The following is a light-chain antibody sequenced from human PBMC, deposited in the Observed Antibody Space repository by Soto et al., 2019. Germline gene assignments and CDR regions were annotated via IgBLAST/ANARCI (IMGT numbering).Light chain of an antibody. CDR1: SSDVGGYNY. V-gene: IGLV2-11*01. CDR2: DVS. CDR3: CSYAGSYTYV. Sequence: QSALTHPRSVSVSPGQSVTISCTGTSSDVGGYNYVSWYQQHPGKAPKLMTYDVSKRPSGVPDRFSGSKSGNTASLTISGLQAEDAADYYCCSYAGSYTYVFGTGTKVTVL. J-gene: IGLJ1*01.